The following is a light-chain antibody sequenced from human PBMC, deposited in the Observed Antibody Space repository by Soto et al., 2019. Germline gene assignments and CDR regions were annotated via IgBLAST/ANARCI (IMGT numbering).Light chain of an antibody. CDR3: QQYNNWPYT. CDR1: QSVSNN. CDR2: GAS. J-gene: IGKJ2*01. Sequence: VLTQSPGTLSLSPGERATLSCRASQSVSNNYLAWYQQKPGQAPRLLMYGASTWATGIPARFSGSGSGTEFTLTITSLQSEDFAVYYCQQYNNWPYTFGQGTKVDIK. V-gene: IGKV3-15*01.